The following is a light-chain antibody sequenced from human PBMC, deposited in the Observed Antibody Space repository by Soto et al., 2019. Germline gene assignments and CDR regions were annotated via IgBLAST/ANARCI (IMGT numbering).Light chain of an antibody. CDR3: SSFTNTYSYV. CDR1: SSNIGADYD. J-gene: IGLJ1*01. Sequence: QSVLTQSPSVSGAPGQRVTISCTGSSSNIGADYDVHWYQRLPGTAPKLLIYGNNNRPSGVPDRFSGSKSGSTASLTISTLQAEDEADYYCSSFTNTYSYVFGTGTKVTVL. V-gene: IGLV1-40*01. CDR2: GNN.